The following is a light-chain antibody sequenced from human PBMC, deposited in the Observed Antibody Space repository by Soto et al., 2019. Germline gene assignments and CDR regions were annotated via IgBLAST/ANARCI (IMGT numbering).Light chain of an antibody. V-gene: IGKV3-20*01. CDR3: QQYASSPPLT. J-gene: IGKJ4*01. CDR2: GAS. CDR1: QSVSSSY. Sequence: EIVLTQSPGTLSLSPGERATLSCRASQSVSSSYLAWYQQKPGQAPRLLIYGASTRATGIPDTFSGRGSGTDFTLTISRLEPEDFAVYYCQQYASSPPLTFGGGTKVEIK.